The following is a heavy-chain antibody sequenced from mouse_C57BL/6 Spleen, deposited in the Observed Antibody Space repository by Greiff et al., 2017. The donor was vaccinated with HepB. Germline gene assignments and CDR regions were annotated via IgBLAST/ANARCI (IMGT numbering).Heavy chain of an antibody. CDR1: GYTFTDYY. Sequence: VQLQQSGPELVKPGASVKISCKASGYTFTDYYMNWVKQSHGKSLEWIGDINPNNGGTSYNQKFKGKATLTVDKSSSTAYMELRSLTSEDSAVYYCAREDSSRFAYWGQGTLVTVSA. CDR2: INPNNGGT. CDR3: AREDSSRFAY. V-gene: IGHV1-26*01. D-gene: IGHD1-1*01. J-gene: IGHJ3*01.